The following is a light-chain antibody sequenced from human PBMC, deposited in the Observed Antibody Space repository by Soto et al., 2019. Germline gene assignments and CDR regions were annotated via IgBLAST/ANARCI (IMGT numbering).Light chain of an antibody. V-gene: IGLV1-40*01. CDR3: QSYYSSLSVSRI. J-gene: IGLJ2*01. CDR2: GNT. CDR1: SSNIGAGYD. Sequence: QSVLTQPPSVSGAPGQRVTISCTGSSSNIGAGYDVHWYQHLPGTAPKLLIYGNTNRPSGVPNRFSGSKSGTSASLAITGLQAEDEADYYCQSYYSSLSVSRIFGGGTKLTVL.